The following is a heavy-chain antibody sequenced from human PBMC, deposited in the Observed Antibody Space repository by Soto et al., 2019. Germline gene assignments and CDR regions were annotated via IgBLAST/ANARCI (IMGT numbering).Heavy chain of an antibody. Sequence: PSETLSLTCPVSGGSISSYYWSWIRQPPGKGLEWIGYIYYSGSTNYNPSLKSRVTISVDTSKNQFSLKLSSVTAADTAVYYCARQDYYDSSGDWFDPWGQGTLVTVSS. D-gene: IGHD3-22*01. V-gene: IGHV4-59*01. CDR1: GGSISSYY. CDR2: IYYSGST. CDR3: ARQDYYDSSGDWFDP. J-gene: IGHJ5*02.